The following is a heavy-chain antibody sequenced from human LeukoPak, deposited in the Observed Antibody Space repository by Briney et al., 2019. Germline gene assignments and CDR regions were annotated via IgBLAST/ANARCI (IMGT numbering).Heavy chain of an antibody. V-gene: IGHV4-4*07. J-gene: IGHJ6*03. CDR1: GGSINGNY. CDR3: AREGRSSGPHYYYMAV. CDR2: IYSSGNT. D-gene: IGHD6-19*01. Sequence: KASGTLSLTCTVSGGSINGNYWNWIRQAAGKGLEWIGQIYSSGNTNYNPSLKSRVTMSVDTSKNEFSLKLTSVTDADTAVYYCAREGRSSGPHYYYMAVWGKGTTVSVSS.